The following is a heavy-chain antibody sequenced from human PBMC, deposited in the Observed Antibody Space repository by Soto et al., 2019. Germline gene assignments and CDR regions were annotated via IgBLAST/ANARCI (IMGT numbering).Heavy chain of an antibody. CDR3: ARVAISYSSGWFFDY. CDR1: GFTFSSYD. CDR2: IGTAGDT. Sequence: GGSLRLSCAASGFTFSSYDMHWVRQATGKGLEWVSAIGTAGDTYYPGSVKGRFTISRENAKNSLYLQMNSLRAGDTAVYYCARVAISYSSGWFFDYWGQGTLVTVSS. D-gene: IGHD6-19*01. J-gene: IGHJ4*02. V-gene: IGHV3-13*01.